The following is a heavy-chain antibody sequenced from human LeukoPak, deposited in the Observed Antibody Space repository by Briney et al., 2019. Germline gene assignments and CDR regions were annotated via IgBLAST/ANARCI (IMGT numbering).Heavy chain of an antibody. CDR2: IIPIFGTA. CDR1: GGTSSSYA. V-gene: IGHV1-69*13. Sequence: ASVKVSCKASGGTSSSYAISWVRQAPGQGLEWMGGIIPIFGTANYAQKFQGRVTITADESTSTAYMELSSLRSEDTAVYYCARDRPTLYGPLDYWGQGTLVTVSS. CDR3: ARDRPTLYGPLDY. J-gene: IGHJ4*02. D-gene: IGHD3/OR15-3a*01.